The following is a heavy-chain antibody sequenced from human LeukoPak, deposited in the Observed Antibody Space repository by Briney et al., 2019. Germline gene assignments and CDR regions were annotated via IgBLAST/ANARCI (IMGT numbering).Heavy chain of an antibody. CDR3: ARGLYCSNGVCYIYNWFDP. J-gene: IGHJ5*02. Sequence: ASVKVSCKASGYTFTNYDINWVRQATGQGLEWMGWMNPNSGNTGYAQKFQGRVTITRNTSIGTAYMELSSLRSEDTAVYYCARGLYCSNGVCYIYNWFDPWGQGTLVIVSS. D-gene: IGHD2-8*01. CDR2: MNPNSGNT. CDR1: GYTFTNYD. V-gene: IGHV1-8*01.